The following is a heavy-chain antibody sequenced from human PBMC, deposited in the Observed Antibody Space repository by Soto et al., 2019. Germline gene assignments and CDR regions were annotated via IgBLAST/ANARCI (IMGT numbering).Heavy chain of an antibody. J-gene: IGHJ4*02. CDR1: GGSFSGYY. V-gene: IGHV4-34*01. CDR3: ARGQSSLLLDC. Sequence: QVQLQQWGAGLLKPSETLSLTCAVYGGSFSGYYWSWIRPPPGKGLEWIGEINHSGSTNYNPSLKSRVARSIDTSKNQYSLKLRSVTAAGTAVYYCARGQSSLLLDCWGQGVLVTVSS. D-gene: IGHD2-8*02. CDR2: INHSGST.